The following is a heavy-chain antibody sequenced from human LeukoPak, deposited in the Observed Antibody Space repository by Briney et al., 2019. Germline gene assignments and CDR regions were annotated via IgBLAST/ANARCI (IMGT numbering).Heavy chain of an antibody. CDR3: AREGGVAVAGRRGYYFDY. V-gene: IGHV3-30-3*01. D-gene: IGHD6-19*01. J-gene: IGHJ4*02. CDR1: GFTFSNRA. Sequence: GGSLRLSCAASGFTFSNRAMTWVRQAPGKGLEWVAVISYDGSNKYYADSVKGRFTISRDNSKNTLYLQMNSLRAEDTAVYYCAREGGVAVAGRRGYYFDYWGQGTLVTVSS. CDR2: ISYDGSNK.